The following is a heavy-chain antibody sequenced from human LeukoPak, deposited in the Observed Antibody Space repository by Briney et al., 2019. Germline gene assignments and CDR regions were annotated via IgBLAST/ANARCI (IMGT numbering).Heavy chain of an antibody. Sequence: PSETLSLTCTVSGGSISSYYWSWIRQPPGKGLGWIGYIYYSGSTNYNPSLKSRVTISVDTSKNQFSLKLSSVTAADTAVYYCARAAYRYSSSWHDAFDIWGQGTMVTVSS. V-gene: IGHV4-59*01. D-gene: IGHD6-13*01. J-gene: IGHJ3*02. CDR2: IYYSGST. CDR1: GGSISSYY. CDR3: ARAAYRYSSSWHDAFDI.